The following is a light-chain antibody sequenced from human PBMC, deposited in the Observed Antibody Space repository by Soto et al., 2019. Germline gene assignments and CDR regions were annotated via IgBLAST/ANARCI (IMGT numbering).Light chain of an antibody. CDR2: DAT. Sequence: IQMTQSPSTLSASVGDELTITCRASQTMSFYLAWYQQKPGKAPNLLIYDATTLETGVPSRFSGSGYGTEFTLTISSLQPDDFATYYCQQYYDSSRVTFGGGTKVDIK. CDR3: QQYYDSSRVT. V-gene: IGKV1-5*01. J-gene: IGKJ4*01. CDR1: QTMSFY.